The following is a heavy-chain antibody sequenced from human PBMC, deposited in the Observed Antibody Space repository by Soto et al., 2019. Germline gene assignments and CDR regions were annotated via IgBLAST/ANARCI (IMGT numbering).Heavy chain of an antibody. CDR3: ARDRHDFWSGYYPPGNFDY. CDR1: GFTFSSYS. J-gene: IGHJ4*02. D-gene: IGHD3-3*01. Sequence: GSLRLSCAASGFTFSSYSMNWVRQAPGKGLEWVSYISSSSSTIYYADSVKGRFTISRDNAKNSLYLQMNSLRDEDTAVYYCARDRHDFWSGYYPPGNFDYWGQGTLVTVSS. CDR2: ISSSSSTI. V-gene: IGHV3-48*02.